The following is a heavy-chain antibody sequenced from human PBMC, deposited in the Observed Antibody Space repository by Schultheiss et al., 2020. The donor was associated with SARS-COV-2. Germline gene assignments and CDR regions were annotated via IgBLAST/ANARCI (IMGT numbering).Heavy chain of an antibody. D-gene: IGHD3-3*01. V-gene: IGHV1-2*02. CDR1: GYTFTGYY. J-gene: IGHJ3*02. CDR2: INPNSGGT. Sequence: ASVKVSCKASGYTFTGYYLHWVRQAPGQGLEWMGWINPNSGGTNYAQKFQGRVTMTRDTSISTAYMELRSLRSDDTAVYYCARDRRDLEWLLDDAFDIWGQGTMVTVS. CDR3: ARDRRDLEWLLDDAFDI.